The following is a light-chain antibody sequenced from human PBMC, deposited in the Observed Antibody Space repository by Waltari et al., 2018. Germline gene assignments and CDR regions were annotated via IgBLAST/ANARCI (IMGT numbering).Light chain of an antibody. Sequence: IQITQSPSSLSASVGHIFNITCRASQSISTYLNWYQQKLGKAPTLLIFAASTLQVGVPSRFSGSGSGTEFTLTISNLQPEDFATYFCQQSYSSPPTFGQGTKLE. J-gene: IGKJ2*01. CDR3: QQSYSSPPT. CDR2: AAS. CDR1: QSISTY. V-gene: IGKV1-39*01.